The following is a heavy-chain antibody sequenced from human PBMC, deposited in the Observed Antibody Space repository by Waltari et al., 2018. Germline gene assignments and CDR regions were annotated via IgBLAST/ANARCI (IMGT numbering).Heavy chain of an antibody. V-gene: IGHV3-21*01. D-gene: IGHD3-10*01. J-gene: IGHJ5*02. Sequence: EVQLVESGGGLVKPGRSLRLSCAASGFTFSSYTMNWVRQSPGKGREWGPAISRSSTYRSYADSVKGRFTISRDDAENSLYLQMDSRRAEDTAVYYCTRDLYGSGGDWFDPWGQGTLVTVSS. CDR3: TRDLYGSGGDWFDP. CDR2: ISRSSTYR. CDR1: GFTFSSYT.